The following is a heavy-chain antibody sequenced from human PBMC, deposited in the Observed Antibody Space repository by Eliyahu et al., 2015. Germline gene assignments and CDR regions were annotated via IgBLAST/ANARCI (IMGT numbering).Heavy chain of an antibody. Sequence: QVQVQESGPGLVRPSGTLSLTCAXSGDXXSXHNWWNWVRQAPGKGLEWVGQVHHDGRTYYNPSIKSRLTISLDKSKNQVSLNLRSMTAADTAVYYCARSVGGCSRTSCFLDPWGQGTLVTVSS. CDR3: ARSVGGCSRTSCFLDP. V-gene: IGHV4-4*02. J-gene: IGHJ5*02. D-gene: IGHD2-2*01. CDR2: VHHDGRT. CDR1: GDXXSXHNW.